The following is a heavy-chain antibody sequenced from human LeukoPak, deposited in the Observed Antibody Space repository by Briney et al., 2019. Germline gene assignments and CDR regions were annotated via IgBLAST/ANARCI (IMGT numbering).Heavy chain of an antibody. Sequence: PSETLSLTCTVSGGSISSYYWSWIRQPPGKGLEWIGYIYHSGSTYYNPSLKSRVTISVDRSKNQFSLKLTSVTAADTAVYYCARGGKEEDYGDYLGYAFDIWGQGTMVTVSS. CDR2: IYHSGST. V-gene: IGHV4-4*09. CDR3: ARGGKEEDYGDYLGYAFDI. CDR1: GGSISSYY. D-gene: IGHD4-17*01. J-gene: IGHJ3*02.